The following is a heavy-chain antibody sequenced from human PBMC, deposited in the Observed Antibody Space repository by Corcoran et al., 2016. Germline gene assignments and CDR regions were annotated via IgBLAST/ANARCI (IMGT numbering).Heavy chain of an antibody. J-gene: IGHJ6*02. V-gene: IGHV3-73*02. CDR1: GFTFRDSA. D-gene: IGHD3-16*01. CDR3: TRGIGGYGMGG. Sequence: EVQLVESGGDLVQPGGSLRLSCAASGFTFRDSAIHWVRQASGKGLEWVGRIRSRPNSYATAYAASLGGRFTISRDDSKNTAYLQMNSLKTGDTAVYYCTRGIGGYGMGGWGQGTTVTVSS. CDR2: IRSRPNSYAT.